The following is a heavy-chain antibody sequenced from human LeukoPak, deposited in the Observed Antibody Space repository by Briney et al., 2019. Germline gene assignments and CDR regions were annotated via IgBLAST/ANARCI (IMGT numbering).Heavy chain of an antibody. CDR3: ARVRGSYSADY. J-gene: IGHJ4*02. Sequence: GGSLRLSCVVSGISLSNYAMTWVRQAPGKGLEWVSYISERGGSTTYADSVKGRFTISRDTSLNTLYLQMNNLRAEDTALYYCARVRGSYSADYWGQGTLVTVSS. CDR2: ISERGGST. CDR1: GISLSNYA. D-gene: IGHD5-12*01. V-gene: IGHV3-23*01.